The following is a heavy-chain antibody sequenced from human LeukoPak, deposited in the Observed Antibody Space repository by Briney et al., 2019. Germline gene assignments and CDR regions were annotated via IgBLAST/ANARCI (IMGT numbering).Heavy chain of an antibody. CDR2: ISSADDA. V-gene: IGHV3-13*01. CDR1: GFTPGIYE. CDR3: ASGLNSGGFYLFDY. D-gene: IGHD2-15*01. Sequence: QSRGCLSLSCALSGFTPGIYEMHWVRQATGKWREWVSGISSADDAYYPDSVKGRFIISREYAKNSLYLQMNILCADDTAVYYCASGLNSGGFYLFDYWGQGTLVTVSS. J-gene: IGHJ4*02.